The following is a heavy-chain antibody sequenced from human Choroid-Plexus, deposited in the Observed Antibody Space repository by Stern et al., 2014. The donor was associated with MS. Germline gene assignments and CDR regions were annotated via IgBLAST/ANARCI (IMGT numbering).Heavy chain of an antibody. Sequence: VQLEESGGGVVQPGRPLRLSCVASGFTFGSCAMHWVRQAPGKGLEWVAGVSYDGSNKYDADAVKGRFTISRDNSQNTLYMQMSSLRPEDTAVYYCAKDRQYLTYFFDHWGQGSLVTVSS. CDR2: VSYDGSNK. J-gene: IGHJ5*02. V-gene: IGHV3-30*18. D-gene: IGHD2/OR15-2a*01. CDR1: GFTFGSCA. CDR3: AKDRQYLTYFFDH.